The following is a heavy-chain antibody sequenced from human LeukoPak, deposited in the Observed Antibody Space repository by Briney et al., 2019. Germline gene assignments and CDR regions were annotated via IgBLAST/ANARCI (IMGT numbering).Heavy chain of an antibody. CDR1: GSTFSSYW. CDR2: IKQDGSEK. CDR3: ASGYCSSGRCYGDY. D-gene: IGHD2-15*01. V-gene: IGHV3-7*01. J-gene: IGHJ4*02. Sequence: GGSLRLSCAASGSTFSSYWMSWVRQAPGKGLEWAANIKQDGSEKYYVDSVKGRFTISRDNAKNSLYLQMNSLRAEDTAVYYCASGYCSSGRCYGDYWGQGTLVTVSS.